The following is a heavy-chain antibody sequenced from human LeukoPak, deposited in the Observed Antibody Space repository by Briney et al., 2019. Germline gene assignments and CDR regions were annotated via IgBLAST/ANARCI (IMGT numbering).Heavy chain of an antibody. CDR1: GFTFSSYS. D-gene: IGHD3-22*01. CDR3: ARDPPDYYDSTFVGY. V-gene: IGHV3-21*01. CDR2: ISSSSSYI. Sequence: GGSLRLSCAASGFTFSSYSMNWVRQAPGKGPEWVSSISSSSSYIYYADSVKGRFTISRDNAKNSLYLQMNSLRAEDTAVYYCARDPPDYYDSTFVGYWGQGTLVTVSS. J-gene: IGHJ4*02.